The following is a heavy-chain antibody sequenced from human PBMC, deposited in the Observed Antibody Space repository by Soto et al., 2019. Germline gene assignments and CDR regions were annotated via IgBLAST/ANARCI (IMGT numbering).Heavy chain of an antibody. CDR1: GGSINSGGYY. V-gene: IGHV4-31*03. J-gene: IGHJ4*02. Sequence: QVQLQESGPGLVKPSQTLSLTCTVSGGSINSGGYYWSWIRQLPGKGLEWIGYMYYSGARQYNPSLRSRVSMSVDTSKNQFSLKLGSVTAADTAMYDCARHRGGNGHYLYFDSWGQGTQVTVSS. CDR3: ARHRGGNGHYLYFDS. D-gene: IGHD4-17*01. CDR2: MYYSGAR.